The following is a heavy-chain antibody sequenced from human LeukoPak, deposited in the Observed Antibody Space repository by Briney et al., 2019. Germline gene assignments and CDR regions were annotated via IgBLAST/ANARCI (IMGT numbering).Heavy chain of an antibody. CDR2: ISYDGSNK. CDR1: GFTFSSYA. D-gene: IGHD1-26*01. J-gene: IGHJ3*02. V-gene: IGHV3-30*14. Sequence: GGSLRLSCAASGFTFSSYAMHWVRQAPGKGLEWVAVISYDGSNKYYADSVKGRFTISRDNSKNTLYLQMSSLRAEDTAVYYCARSHSGSYSNAFDIWGQGTMVTVSS. CDR3: ARSHSGSYSNAFDI.